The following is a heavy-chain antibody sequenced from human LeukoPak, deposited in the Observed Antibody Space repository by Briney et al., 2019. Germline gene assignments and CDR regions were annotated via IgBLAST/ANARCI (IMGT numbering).Heavy chain of an antibody. V-gene: IGHV3-48*03. Sequence: PGGSLRLSCAASGFTFSSYEMNWVRQAPGKGLEWVSYIGGSGITIYYADSVKGRFTISRDNAKNSLYLQMNSRRAEHTAVYYCPREPGAATFDYWGQGTLVTVSS. CDR2: IGGSGITI. J-gene: IGHJ4*02. CDR3: PREPGAATFDY. CDR1: GFTFSSYE. D-gene: IGHD6-13*01.